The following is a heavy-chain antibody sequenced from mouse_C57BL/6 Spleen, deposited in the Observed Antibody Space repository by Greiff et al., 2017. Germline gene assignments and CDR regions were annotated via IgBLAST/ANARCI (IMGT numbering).Heavy chain of an antibody. CDR1: GYTFTSYW. V-gene: IGHV1-64*01. CDR2: IHPNSGST. D-gene: IGHD1-1*01. J-gene: IGHJ3*01. Sequence: VQLQQPGAELVKPGASVKLSCKASGYTFTSYWMHWVKQRPGQGLEWIGMIHPNSGSTNYNEKFKSKATLTVDKSSSTAYMQLSSLTSEDSAVYYCARSDHGSSAWFAYWGQGTLVTVSA. CDR3: ARSDHGSSAWFAY.